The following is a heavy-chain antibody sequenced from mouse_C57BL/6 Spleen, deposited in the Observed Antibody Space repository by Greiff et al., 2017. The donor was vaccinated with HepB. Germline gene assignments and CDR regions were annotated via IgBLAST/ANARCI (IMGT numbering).Heavy chain of an antibody. D-gene: IGHD3-1*01. V-gene: IGHV1-54*01. CDR2: INPGSGGT. J-gene: IGHJ2*01. Sequence: VQLVESGAELVRPGTSVKVSCKASGYAFTNYLIEWVKQRPGQGLEWIGVINPGSGGTNYNEKFKGKATLTADKSSSTAYMQLSSLTSEDSAVYFCARRATNYWGQGTTLTVSS. CDR3: ARRATNY. CDR1: GYAFTNYL.